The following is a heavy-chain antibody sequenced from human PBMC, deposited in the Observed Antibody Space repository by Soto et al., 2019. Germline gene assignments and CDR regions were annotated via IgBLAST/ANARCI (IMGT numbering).Heavy chain of an antibody. CDR1: GLTFSNYA. D-gene: IGHD5-18*01. Sequence: AGGSLRLSCAASGLTFSNYAMNWVRQAPGKGLEWVSVISDTGGSTYYADSVKGRFTISRDNSKNTLYLQMNSLRAEDTAVYYCARGYPLWSPYFYYYMDVWGQGTTVTVSS. CDR3: ARGYPLWSPYFYYYMDV. V-gene: IGHV3-23*01. J-gene: IGHJ6*03. CDR2: ISDTGGST.